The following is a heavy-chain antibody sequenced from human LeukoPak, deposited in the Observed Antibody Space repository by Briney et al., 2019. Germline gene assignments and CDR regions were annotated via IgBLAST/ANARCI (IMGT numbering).Heavy chain of an antibody. CDR1: GYSFTSYW. V-gene: IGHV5-51*01. J-gene: IGHJ3*02. Sequence: GESLKISCKGSGYSFTSYWIGWVRQMPGKGLEWMGIIYPGDSDTRYSPSFQGQVTISADKSISTAYLQWSSLKASDTATYYCARRSGCSSTSCYTGAFDIWGQGTMVTVSS. D-gene: IGHD2-2*02. CDR3: ARRSGCSSTSCYTGAFDI. CDR2: IYPGDSDT.